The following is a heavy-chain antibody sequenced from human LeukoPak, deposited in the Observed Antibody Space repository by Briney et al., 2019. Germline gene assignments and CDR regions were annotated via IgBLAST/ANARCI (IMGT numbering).Heavy chain of an antibody. J-gene: IGHJ5*02. D-gene: IGHD6-6*01. Sequence: SETLSLTCTVSGGSISSYYWCLIRQPPGKGLEWIGYIYYSGSTNYNPSLKSRVTISVDTSKNQFSLKLSSVTAADTAVYYCARDRQKSGYSSSYAWFDPWGQGTLVTVSS. CDR1: GGSISSYY. V-gene: IGHV4-59*01. CDR3: ARDRQKSGYSSSYAWFDP. CDR2: IYYSGST.